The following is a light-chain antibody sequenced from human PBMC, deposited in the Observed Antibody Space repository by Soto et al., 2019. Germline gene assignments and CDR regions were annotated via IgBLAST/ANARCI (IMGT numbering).Light chain of an antibody. J-gene: IGLJ3*02. CDR3: QVWDSSSDLRV. CDR1: NIGSKS. V-gene: IGLV3-21*02. Sequence: SYELTQPPSVSVAPGQTARITCAENNIGSKSVHWYQQKPGQAPVLVVYDDFDRPSGIPERLSGSNSGNTATLTISRVEAGDEADYDCQVWDSSSDLRVFGGGTKLTVL. CDR2: DDF.